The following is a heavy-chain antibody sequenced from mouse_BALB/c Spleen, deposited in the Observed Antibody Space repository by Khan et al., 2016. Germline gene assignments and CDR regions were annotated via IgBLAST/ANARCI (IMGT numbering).Heavy chain of an antibody. D-gene: IGHD2-4*01. CDR2: ISCYNDAT. J-gene: IGHJ4*01. CDR3: ARGDYDGYYAMDY. V-gene: IGHV1S34*01. Sequence: LVKTGASVKISCKASGYSFTGYYIHWVKQSHGKGLEWIGYISCYNDATNYNQKFRGKATFTVDTSSSTAYMQFNSLTSEDSEVYYCARGDYDGYYAMDYGGQGTSVTVSS. CDR1: GYSFTGYY.